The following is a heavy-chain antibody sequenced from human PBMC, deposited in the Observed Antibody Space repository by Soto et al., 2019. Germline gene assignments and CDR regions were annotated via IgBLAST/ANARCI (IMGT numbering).Heavy chain of an antibody. CDR3: TRDPTGDDFWSGYGDY. J-gene: IGHJ4*02. CDR1: GFTFGDYA. Sequence: GGSLRLSCTASGFTFGDYAMSWFRQAPGKGLEWVGFIRSKAYGGTTEYAASVKGRFTISRDDSKSIAYLQMNSLKTEDTAVYYCTRDPTGDDFWSGYGDYWGQGTLVTVSS. D-gene: IGHD3-3*01. V-gene: IGHV3-49*03. CDR2: IRSKAYGGTT.